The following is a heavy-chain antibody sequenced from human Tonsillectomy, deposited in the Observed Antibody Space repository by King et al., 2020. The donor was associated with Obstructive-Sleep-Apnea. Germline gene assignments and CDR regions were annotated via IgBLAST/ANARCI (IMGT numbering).Heavy chain of an antibody. V-gene: IGHV3-30*18. Sequence: VQLVESGGGVVQPGRSLRLSCAASGFTFSSYGMHWVRQAPGKGLEWVAVISYDRSSKYYADSVKGRFTVSRDNSKNTLYLQMNSLRAEVTAVYYCAKADYGDYGYGMDVWGQGTTVTVSS. CDR3: AKADYGDYGYGMDV. D-gene: IGHD4-17*01. CDR1: GFTFSSYG. CDR2: ISYDRSSK. J-gene: IGHJ6*02.